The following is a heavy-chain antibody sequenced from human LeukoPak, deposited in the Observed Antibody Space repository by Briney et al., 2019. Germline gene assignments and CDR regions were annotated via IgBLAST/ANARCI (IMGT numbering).Heavy chain of an antibody. Sequence: PGRSLRLSCAASGFTFSSYSMNWVRQAPGKGLEWVSSISSSSSYIYYADSVKGRFTISRDNAKNSLYLQMNSLRAEDTAVYYCARDIKDGYNLIFDYWGQGTLVTVSS. CDR3: ARDIKDGYNLIFDY. J-gene: IGHJ4*02. CDR2: ISSSSSYI. V-gene: IGHV3-21*01. CDR1: GFTFSSYS. D-gene: IGHD5-24*01.